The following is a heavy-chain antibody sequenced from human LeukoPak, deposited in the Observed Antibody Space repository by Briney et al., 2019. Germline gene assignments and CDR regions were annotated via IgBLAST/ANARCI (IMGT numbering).Heavy chain of an antibody. CDR1: GFTFSSYW. Sequence: GGSLRLSCAASGFTFSSYWMNWVRQAPGKGLVWVASIDKNGSEKEYVDFVEGRFTVSRDNAKHPFYMQMNSLRADDTAVYYCGTDVHSHWFRMDVWGQGTRVTVSS. J-gene: IGHJ6*02. CDR3: GTDVHSHWFRMDV. CDR2: IDKNGSEK. V-gene: IGHV3-7*01. D-gene: IGHD3-9*01.